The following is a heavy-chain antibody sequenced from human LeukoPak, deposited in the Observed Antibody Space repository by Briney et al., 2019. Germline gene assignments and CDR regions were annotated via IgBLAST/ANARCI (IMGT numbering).Heavy chain of an antibody. V-gene: IGHV1-69*05. CDR1: GGTFSSYA. Sequence: GASVKVSCKASGGTFSSYAISWLRQAPGQGLEWMGGIIPIFGTANYAQKFQGRVTITTDESTSTAYMELSSLRSEDTAVYYCASLQEGWFGESLHQYNWFDPWGQGTLVTVSS. J-gene: IGHJ5*02. CDR2: IIPIFGTA. D-gene: IGHD3-10*01. CDR3: ASLQEGWFGESLHQYNWFDP.